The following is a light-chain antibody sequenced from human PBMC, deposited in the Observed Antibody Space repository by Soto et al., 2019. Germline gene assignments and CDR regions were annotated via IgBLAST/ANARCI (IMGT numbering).Light chain of an antibody. V-gene: IGKV3-11*01. CDR1: QSVSSY. CDR2: DAS. J-gene: IGKJ1*01. Sequence: EIVLTQSPATLSLSPGERATLSCRASQSVSSYLAWYQQKPGQAPRLLIYDASNRATGIPARFSGSGSGTDFTLTISGLEPEDFAVYYCQRRSSWLPWTVGPGTKVEIK. CDR3: QRRSSWLPWT.